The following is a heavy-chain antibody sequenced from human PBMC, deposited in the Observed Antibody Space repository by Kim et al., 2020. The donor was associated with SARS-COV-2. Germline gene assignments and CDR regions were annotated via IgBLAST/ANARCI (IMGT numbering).Heavy chain of an antibody. CDR1: GFTFSNSP. J-gene: IGHJ5*02. CDR2: ISKDGNRQ. Sequence: GGSLRLSCAASGFTFSNSPMHWVRQAPGKGLEWVAVISKDGNRQTYADSVKGRFTISRDNSQNTLYLQMNGLRPDDTAVYFCAREVHSSGSAGCFDPWGQGTLVTVSS. V-gene: IGHV3-30*04. D-gene: IGHD3-22*01. CDR3: AREVHSSGSAGCFDP.